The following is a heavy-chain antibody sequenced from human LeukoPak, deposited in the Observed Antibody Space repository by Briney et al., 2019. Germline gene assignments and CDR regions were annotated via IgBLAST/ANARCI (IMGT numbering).Heavy chain of an antibody. CDR3: ARGRTLGYCSSTSCYVFDY. CDR2: INHSGST. D-gene: IGHD2-2*01. Sequence: SETLSLTCAVYGGSFSGYYWSWIRQPPGKGLEWIGEINHSGSTNYNPSLKSRVTISVDTSKNQFSLKLSSVTAADTAVYYCARGRTLGYCSSTSCYVFDYWGQGTLVTVSS. J-gene: IGHJ4*02. CDR1: GGSFSGYY. V-gene: IGHV4-34*01.